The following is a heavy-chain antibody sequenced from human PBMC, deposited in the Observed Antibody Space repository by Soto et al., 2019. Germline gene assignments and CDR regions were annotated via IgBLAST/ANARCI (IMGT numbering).Heavy chain of an antibody. D-gene: IGHD4-17*01. CDR2: IWYDGSNK. V-gene: IGHV3-33*01. CDR3: ARVISPGYGDYIRDDAFDI. Sequence: QVQLVESGGGVVQPGRSLRLSCAASGFTFSSYGMHWVRQAPGKGLEWVAVIWYDGSNKYYADSVKGRFTISRDKSKNTLYLQMNSLRAEDTAVYYCARVISPGYGDYIRDDAFDIWGQGTMVTVSS. CDR1: GFTFSSYG. J-gene: IGHJ3*02.